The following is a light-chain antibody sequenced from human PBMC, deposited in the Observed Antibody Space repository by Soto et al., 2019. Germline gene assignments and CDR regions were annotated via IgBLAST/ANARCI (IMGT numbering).Light chain of an antibody. J-gene: IGLJ3*02. Sequence: QSALTQPPSASGSPGQSVTISCTGTSSDVGGYNYVSWYQQQPDKAPKLMIYDISKRPSGVPDRFSGSKSGNTASLTVSGLQDEDAAYYYWSSYAGSKNAVFGGGTKLTVL. CDR2: DIS. CDR1: SSDVGGYNY. V-gene: IGLV2-8*01. CDR3: SSYAGSKNAV.